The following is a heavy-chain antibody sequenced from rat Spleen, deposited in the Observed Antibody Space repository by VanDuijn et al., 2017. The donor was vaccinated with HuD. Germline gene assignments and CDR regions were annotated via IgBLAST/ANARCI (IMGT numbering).Heavy chain of an antibody. V-gene: IGHV5-25*01. CDR1: GFTFSDFY. CDR2: ISTGGGNT. D-gene: IGHD4-3*01. Sequence: EVQLVESGGGLVQPGRSLKLSCAASGFTFSDFYMAWVRQAPTKGLEWVASISTGGGNTYYRDSVKGRFTISRDNAKSTLYLQMDSLRSEDTATYYCADAEFGVGWFAYWGQGTLVTVSS. J-gene: IGHJ3*01. CDR3: ADAEFGVGWFAY.